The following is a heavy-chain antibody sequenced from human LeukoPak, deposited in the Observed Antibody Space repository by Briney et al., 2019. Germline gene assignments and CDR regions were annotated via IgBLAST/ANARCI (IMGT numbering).Heavy chain of an antibody. J-gene: IGHJ4*02. Sequence: SETLSLTCAVYGGSFSGYYWSWIRQPPGKGLEWIGEINHSGSTNYNPSLKSRVTISVDTSKNQFSLKLCSVTAADTAVYYCARGLYYYVFFDYWGQGTLVTVSS. CDR3: ARGLYYYVFFDY. D-gene: IGHD3-10*02. CDR2: INHSGST. V-gene: IGHV4-34*01. CDR1: GGSFSGYY.